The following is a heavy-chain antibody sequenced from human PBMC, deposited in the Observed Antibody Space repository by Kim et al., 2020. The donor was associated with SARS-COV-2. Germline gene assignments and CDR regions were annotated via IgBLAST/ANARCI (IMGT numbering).Heavy chain of an antibody. CDR2: TYYRSNWYT. CDR3: TRLTGNSWLDY. J-gene: IGHJ4*02. V-gene: IGHV6-1*01. CDR1: GDSVSSNSVT. Sequence: SQTLSLTCVISGDSVSSNSVTWNWIRQSPSRGLEWLGRTYYRSNWYTDYAVFVKGRITINPDTSKNQLTLHLNSVTPEDTAIYYCTRLTGNSWLDYWGQGTLVTVSS. D-gene: IGHD3-16*01.